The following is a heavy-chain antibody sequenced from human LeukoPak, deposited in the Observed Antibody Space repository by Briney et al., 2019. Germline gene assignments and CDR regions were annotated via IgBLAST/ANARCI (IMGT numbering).Heavy chain of an antibody. V-gene: IGHV3-23*01. J-gene: IGHJ4*02. CDR2: ISGSGGST. D-gene: IGHD6-13*01. CDR3: AKSEQQLVHFDY. Sequence: GGSLRLSCAASGFTFSSYAMSWVRQAPGKGLEWVSAISGSGGSTYYADSVKGRFTISRDNSKNTLYLQVNSLRAEDTAVYYCAKSEQQLVHFDYWGQGTLVTVSS. CDR1: GFTFSSYA.